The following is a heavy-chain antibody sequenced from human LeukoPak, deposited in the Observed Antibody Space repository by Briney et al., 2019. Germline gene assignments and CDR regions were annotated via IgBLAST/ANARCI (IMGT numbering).Heavy chain of an antibody. CDR2: IYYSGST. J-gene: IGHJ4*02. Sequence: SETLSLTCTVSGGSISSGGYYWSWIRQHPGKGLEWIGYIYYSGSTHYNPSLKGRVTISVDTSKNQFSLKLSSVTAADTAVYYCARQWLGEEYWGQGTLVTVSS. D-gene: IGHD6-19*01. V-gene: IGHV4-31*03. CDR3: ARQWLGEEY. CDR1: GGSISSGGYY.